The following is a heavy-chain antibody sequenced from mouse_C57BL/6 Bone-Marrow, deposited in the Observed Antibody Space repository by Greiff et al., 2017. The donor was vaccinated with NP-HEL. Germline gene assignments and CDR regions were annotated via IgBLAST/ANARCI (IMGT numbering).Heavy chain of an antibody. CDR3: ARGDGSSPHWYFDV. CDR2: ISYDGSN. J-gene: IGHJ1*03. V-gene: IGHV3-6*01. D-gene: IGHD1-1*01. CDR1: GYSITSGYY. Sequence: ESGPGLVKPSQSLSLTCSVTGYSITSGYYWNWIRQFPGNKLEWMGYISYDGSNNYNPSRKNRISITRDTSKNQFFLKLNSVTTEDTATYYCARGDGSSPHWYFDVWGTGTTVTVSS.